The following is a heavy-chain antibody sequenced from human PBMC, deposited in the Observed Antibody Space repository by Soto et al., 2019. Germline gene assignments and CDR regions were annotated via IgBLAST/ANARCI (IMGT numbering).Heavy chain of an antibody. CDR2: IYWNDDK. D-gene: IGHD2-8*02. CDR3: AHVTHWSLAY. Sequence: QITLKESGPTLVKPTQTLTLTCTLSGFSLSTSGVGVGWIRQPPGKALEWLALIYWNDDKGYSPSLKRRVTITKDTSKKQVVLTMTNMDHVDTATSYCAHVTHWSLAYWGQGTLVTVSS. V-gene: IGHV2-5*01. CDR1: GFSLSTSGVG. J-gene: IGHJ4*02.